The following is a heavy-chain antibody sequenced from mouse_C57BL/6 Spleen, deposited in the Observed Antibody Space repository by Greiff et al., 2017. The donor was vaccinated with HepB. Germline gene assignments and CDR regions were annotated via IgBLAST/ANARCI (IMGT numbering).Heavy chain of an antibody. CDR1: GYTFTDYY. D-gene: IGHD1-2*01. J-gene: IGHJ2*01. CDR3: ARRELLRPFDY. V-gene: IGHV1-19*01. CDR2: INPYNGGT. Sequence: EVQLQQSGPVLVKPGASVKMSCKASGYTFTDYYMNWVKQSHGKSLEWIGVINPYNGGTSYNQKFKGKATLTVDKSSSTAYMELNSLTSEDSAVYYCARRELLRPFDYWGQGTTLTVSS.